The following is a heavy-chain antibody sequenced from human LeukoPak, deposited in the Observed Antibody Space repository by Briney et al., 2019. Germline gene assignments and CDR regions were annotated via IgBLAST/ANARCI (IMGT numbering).Heavy chain of an antibody. CDR3: AKSLWFGELFSYHDY. CDR1: GFNFGNNG. D-gene: IGHD3-10*01. CDR2: ISASGRST. J-gene: IGHJ4*02. Sequence: PGGSLRLSCAASGFNFGNNGMSWVRQAPGKGLEWVSGISASGRSTYYADSVKGRFTISRDNARSTLWLQMNSLRAEDTAVYYCAKSLWFGELFSYHDYWGQGNLATVSS. V-gene: IGHV3-23*01.